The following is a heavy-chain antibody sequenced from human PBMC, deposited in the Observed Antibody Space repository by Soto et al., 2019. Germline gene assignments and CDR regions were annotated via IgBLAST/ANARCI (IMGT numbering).Heavy chain of an antibody. CDR2: INQDGSEK. CDR1: QFTFSNYW. V-gene: IGHV3-7*01. J-gene: IGHJ6*02. Sequence: GGSLRLSCAGSQFTFSNYWMNWVRQAPGKGLEWVANINQDGSEKYYVDSVKGRFTISRDIAKHSLFLQMNSLRADDTAVYYCARASPGMDVWGQGTTVTVSS. CDR3: ARASPGMDV.